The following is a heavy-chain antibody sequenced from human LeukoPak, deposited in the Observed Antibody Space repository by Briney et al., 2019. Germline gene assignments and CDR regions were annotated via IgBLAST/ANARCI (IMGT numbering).Heavy chain of an antibody. J-gene: IGHJ4*02. Sequence: SETLSLTCAVYGGSFSGYYWSWIRQPPGKGLEWIGEINHSGSTNYNPSLKSRVTISVDTSENQFSLKLSSVTAADTAVYYCARAMYSSSLHSWGQGTLVTVSS. CDR3: ARAMYSSSLHS. CDR2: INHSGST. CDR1: GGSFSGYY. V-gene: IGHV4-34*01. D-gene: IGHD6-13*01.